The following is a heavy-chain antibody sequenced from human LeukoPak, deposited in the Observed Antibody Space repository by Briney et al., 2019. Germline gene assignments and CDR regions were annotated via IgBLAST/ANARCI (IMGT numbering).Heavy chain of an antibody. CDR1: EFTFSNYA. V-gene: IGHV3-23*01. Sequence: GGSLRLSCAASEFTFSNYAMNWVRQAPGKGLEWVSGISGGGGSTYYADSVKGRFTISRDNSKNTLYLQMDSLRAENTALYYCAKGSGINHYHWIDPWGQGTLVTVSS. CDR3: AKGSGINHYHWIDP. D-gene: IGHD1-14*01. CDR2: ISGGGGST. J-gene: IGHJ5*02.